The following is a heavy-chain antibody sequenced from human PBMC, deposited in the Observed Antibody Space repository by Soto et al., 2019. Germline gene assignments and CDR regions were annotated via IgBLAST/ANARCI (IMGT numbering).Heavy chain of an antibody. D-gene: IGHD2-21*01. CDR1: GGSISSYY. CDR2: IYYSGST. CDR3: ARRHSVFDY. V-gene: IGHV4-59*08. J-gene: IGHJ4*02. Sequence: QVQLQESGPGLVKPSETLSLTYTVSGGSISSYYWSWIRQPPGKGLEWIGYIYYSGSTNYNPSLKSRVTISVDTSKNQFSLKLSSVTAADTAVYYCARRHSVFDYWGQGTLVTVSS.